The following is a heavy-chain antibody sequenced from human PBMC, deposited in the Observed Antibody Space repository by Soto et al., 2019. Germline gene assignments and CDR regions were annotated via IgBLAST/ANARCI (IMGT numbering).Heavy chain of an antibody. J-gene: IGHJ4*02. V-gene: IGHV6-1*01. CDR3: ARDPDSSGWFGLDY. Sequence: SQTLSLTCAISGDSVSTNSAAWNWIRQSPSRGLEWLGRTYHRSKWYYDYAVSMKSRITINPDTSKNQFSLQLNSVTPEVTAVYFCARDPDSSGWFGLDYWGQGTLVTVSS. D-gene: IGHD6-19*01. CDR1: GDSVSTNSAA. CDR2: TYHRSKWYY.